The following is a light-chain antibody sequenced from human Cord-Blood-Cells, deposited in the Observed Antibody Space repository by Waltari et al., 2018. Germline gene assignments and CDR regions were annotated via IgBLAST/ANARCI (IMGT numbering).Light chain of an antibody. CDR1: QSISSW. CDR2: KAS. V-gene: IGKV1-5*03. J-gene: IGKJ4*01. Sequence: DIQMTQSPSTLSASVGDXVXXTFRASQSISSWLAWYQQKPGKAPKLLIYKASSLESGVPSRFSGSGSGTEFTLTISSLQPDDFATYYCQQYNSYPLTFGGGTKVEIK. CDR3: QQYNSYPLT.